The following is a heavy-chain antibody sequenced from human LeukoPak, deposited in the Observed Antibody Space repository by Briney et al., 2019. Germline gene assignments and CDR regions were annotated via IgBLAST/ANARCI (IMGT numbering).Heavy chain of an antibody. J-gene: IGHJ4*02. CDR1: GGSISSYS. CDR3: ARETPGRGVDY. CDR2: IYYSGST. Sequence: SETLTLSCTASGGSISSYSWSWIRQPPGKGLEWIGYIYYSGSTNYNPSLKSRITISVDTSKNQFSLKLSSVTAADTAVYYCARETPGRGVDYWGQGTLVTVSS. V-gene: IGHV4-59*01. D-gene: IGHD2-15*01.